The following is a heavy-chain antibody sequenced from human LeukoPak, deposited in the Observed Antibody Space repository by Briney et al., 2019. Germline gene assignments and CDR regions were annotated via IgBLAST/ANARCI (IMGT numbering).Heavy chain of an antibody. D-gene: IGHD1-26*01. Sequence: PGGSLRLSCAASGFTFSTYSMNWVRQAPGKGLEWVSSISSRSSYTYYADSVKGRFTISRDNAKNSVDLQMSSLRVDDTAVYYCARDPEMYSGSYLDSWGQGTLVTVSS. V-gene: IGHV3-21*01. CDR1: GFTFSTYS. CDR2: ISSRSSYT. CDR3: ARDPEMYSGSYLDS. J-gene: IGHJ4*02.